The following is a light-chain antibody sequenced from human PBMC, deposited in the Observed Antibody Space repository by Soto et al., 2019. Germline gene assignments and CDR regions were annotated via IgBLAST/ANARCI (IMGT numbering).Light chain of an antibody. CDR1: QSVSISF. CDR2: GVS. Sequence: ESVLTPSPGTLSLSPGERITRSCRASQSVSISFFDWHQQKPGQAPRLLISGVSSRATGIPDWFSGGGSGTDFTLTISRLEPEDVVVYYCQQYSSLPHTFGQGTKLEVK. CDR3: QQYSSLPHT. V-gene: IGKV3-20*01. J-gene: IGKJ2*01.